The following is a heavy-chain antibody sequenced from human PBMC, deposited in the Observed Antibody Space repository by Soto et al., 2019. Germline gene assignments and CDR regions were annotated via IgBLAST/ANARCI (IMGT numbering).Heavy chain of an antibody. D-gene: IGHD2-15*01. CDR3: AKAPPGGIVLVVAATFDY. Sequence: EVQLLESGGGLVQPGGSLRLSCAASGFTFSSYAMSWVRQAPGKGLEWVSGISGSGGSTYYADSVKGRFTISRDNSKNTLYLQMNSLRAEDTAVYYCAKAPPGGIVLVVAATFDYWGQGTLVTVSS. CDR1: GFTFSSYA. J-gene: IGHJ4*02. V-gene: IGHV3-23*01. CDR2: ISGSGGST.